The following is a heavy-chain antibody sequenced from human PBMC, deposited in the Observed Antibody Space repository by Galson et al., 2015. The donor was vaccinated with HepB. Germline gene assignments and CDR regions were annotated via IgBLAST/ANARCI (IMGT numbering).Heavy chain of an antibody. CDR2: INGNGGAT. D-gene: IGHD2-15*01. J-gene: IGHJ3*01. CDR1: GFSFSGYV. Sequence: SLRLSCAASGFSFSGYVMSWVRQAPGKGLEWVSTINGNGGATYYADFVMGRSTISRDNSRSTLYLEVNSLTAEDTAVYYCVKDGWTVWGQGTMVTVSS. CDR3: VKDGWTV. V-gene: IGHV3-23*01.